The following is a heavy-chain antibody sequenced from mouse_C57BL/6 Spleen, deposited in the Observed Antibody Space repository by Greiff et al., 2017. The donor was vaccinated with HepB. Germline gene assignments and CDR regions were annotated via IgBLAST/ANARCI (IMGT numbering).Heavy chain of an antibody. J-gene: IGHJ4*01. D-gene: IGHD2-4*01. CDR2: INPNNGGT. CDR3: ARRRYDYDLYYYAMDY. CDR1: GYTFTSYW. Sequence: QVQLQQPGAELVKPGASVKLSCKASGYTFTSYWMHWVKQRPGQGLEWIGDINPNNGGTIYNQKFKGKATLTVDKSSSTAYMELRSLTSEDTAVYYCARRRYDYDLYYYAMDYWGQGTSVTVSS. V-gene: IGHV1-53*01.